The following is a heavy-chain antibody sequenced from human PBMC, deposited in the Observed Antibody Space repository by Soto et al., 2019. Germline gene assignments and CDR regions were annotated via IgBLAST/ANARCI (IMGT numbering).Heavy chain of an antibody. D-gene: IGHD3-3*01. CDR3: ARGEYYDFWSGYYMDV. CDR1: GGSISSYY. J-gene: IGHJ6*03. V-gene: IGHV4-59*01. CDR2: IYYSGST. Sequence: SETLSLTCTVSGGSISSYYWSWIRQPPGKGLEWIGYIYYSGSTNYNPSLKSRVTISVDTSKNQFSLKLSSVTAADTAVYYCARGEYYDFWSGYYMDVWGKGTTVTVSS.